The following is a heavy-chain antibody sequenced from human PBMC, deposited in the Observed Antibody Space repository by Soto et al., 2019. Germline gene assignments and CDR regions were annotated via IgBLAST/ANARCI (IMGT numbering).Heavy chain of an antibody. V-gene: IGHV1-69*13. D-gene: IGHD3-22*01. J-gene: IGHJ4*02. Sequence: ASVKVSSKASGGTFSSYAISWVRQAPAQGLEWMGGIIPIFGTANYAQKFQGRVTITADESTSTAYMELSSLRSEDTAVYYCARGWGYDSDTYYYAYWGQGTLVTVSS. CDR3: ARGWGYDSDTYYYAY. CDR2: IIPIFGTA. CDR1: GGTFSSYA.